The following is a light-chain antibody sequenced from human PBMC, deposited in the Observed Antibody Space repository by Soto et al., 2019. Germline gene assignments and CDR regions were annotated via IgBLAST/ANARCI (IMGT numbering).Light chain of an antibody. CDR3: QQYKDWPPLT. V-gene: IGKV3D-15*01. J-gene: IGKJ4*01. CDR1: QNINSN. Sequence: EILMTQSPLTLSVSPGEGATLSCRASQNINSNLAWYQQRPGQAHRVLIDGASSRASGIPDRFSGSGSGTDFTLTINRLEPDDLAVYYCQQYKDWPPLTVGGG. CDR2: GAS.